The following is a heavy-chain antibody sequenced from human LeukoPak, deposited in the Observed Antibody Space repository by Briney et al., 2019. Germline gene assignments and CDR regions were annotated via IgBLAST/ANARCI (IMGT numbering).Heavy chain of an antibody. CDR2: ISAYNGNT. J-gene: IGHJ6*02. V-gene: IGHV1-18*01. Sequence: ASVKVSFKASGYTFTIYGISWVRQAPGQGLEWMGWISAYNGNTNYAQKLQGRVTMTTDTSTSTAYMELRSLRSDDTAVYYCARDRVRDDKLLNYCYYGMDVWGQGTTVTVSS. CDR3: ARDRVRDDKLLNYCYYGMDV. D-gene: IGHD2-15*01. CDR1: GYTFTIYG.